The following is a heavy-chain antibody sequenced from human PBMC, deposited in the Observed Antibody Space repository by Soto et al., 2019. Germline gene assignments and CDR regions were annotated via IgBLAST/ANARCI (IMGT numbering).Heavy chain of an antibody. Sequence: SVQVSCKASRGTFRSDAISWVRPAPGQGLEWMGGIIPIFGTANYAQKFQGRVTITADKSTSTAYMELSSLRSEDTAVYYLARDRVYYDSSGYYLNAFDIWGQGTMVTVSS. J-gene: IGHJ3*02. CDR2: IIPIFGTA. D-gene: IGHD3-22*01. V-gene: IGHV1-69*06. CDR3: ARDRVYYDSSGYYLNAFDI. CDR1: RGTFRSDA.